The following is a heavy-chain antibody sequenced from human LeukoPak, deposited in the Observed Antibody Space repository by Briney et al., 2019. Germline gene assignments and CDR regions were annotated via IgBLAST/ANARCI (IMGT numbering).Heavy chain of an antibody. CDR2: IKRDGSTK. Sequence: PGGSLRLSCAASGFTFTNSWIAWVRQAPGKGLEWVANIKRDGSTKHYADSLKGRFTISRDNPKNSLYLQMNNLRADDTAVYYCTRDTDGSLDYWGQGILVTVAS. V-gene: IGHV3-7*01. D-gene: IGHD1-26*01. CDR3: TRDTDGSLDY. CDR1: GFTFTNSW. J-gene: IGHJ4*02.